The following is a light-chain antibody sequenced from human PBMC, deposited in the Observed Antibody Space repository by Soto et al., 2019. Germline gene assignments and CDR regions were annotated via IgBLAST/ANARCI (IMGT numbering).Light chain of an antibody. J-gene: IGLJ1*01. CDR1: SANIGAAYN. V-gene: IGLV1-40*01. CDR2: GNN. CDR3: QSYDSSLSGYV. Sequence: QSVLTQPPSVSGAPGQRVPISGTGSSANIGAAYNLDWYQQLPGTAPKLLIYGNNNRPSGVPARFSGSKSGTSASLAIAGLQAEDEGDYYCQSYDSSLSGYVFGTGTKITVL.